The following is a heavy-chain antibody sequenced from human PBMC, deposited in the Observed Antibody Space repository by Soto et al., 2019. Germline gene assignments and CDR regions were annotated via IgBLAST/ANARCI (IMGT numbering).Heavy chain of an antibody. D-gene: IGHD2-2*01. CDR2: ISAGNGDT. Sequence: QVQLVQSGAEGKKPGASVKVSCKASGYSFTSYVIHWVRQAPGQSLEWMGWISAGNGDTKYSQKFQGRLTVTRDTSATTAYMELSSLRSEDTAVYYCARRIEVVPAAMYAFDIWGQGTMVTVSS. J-gene: IGHJ3*02. CDR3: ARRIEVVPAAMYAFDI. V-gene: IGHV1-3*01. CDR1: GYSFTSYV.